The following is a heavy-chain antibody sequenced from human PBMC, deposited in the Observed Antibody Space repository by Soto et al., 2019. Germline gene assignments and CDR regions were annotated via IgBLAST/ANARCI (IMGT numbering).Heavy chain of an antibody. CDR3: ARGLGGSGIIYYYYMDV. CDR2: INSDGSST. V-gene: IGHV3-74*01. CDR1: GFTFSSYW. J-gene: IGHJ6*03. D-gene: IGHD3-10*01. Sequence: GGSLRLSCAASGFTFSSYWMHWVRQAPGKGLVWVSRINSDGSSTSYADSVKGRFTISRDNAKNTLYLQMNSLRAEDTAVYYCARGLGGSGIIYYYYMDVWGKGTTVTVSS.